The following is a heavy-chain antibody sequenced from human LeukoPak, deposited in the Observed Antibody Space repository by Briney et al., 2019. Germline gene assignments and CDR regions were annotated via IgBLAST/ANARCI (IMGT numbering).Heavy chain of an antibody. CDR2: MNPNSGNT. V-gene: IGHV1-8*01. J-gene: IGHJ4*02. CDR3: ARGRDYYDSSGYQGGPFDFDY. D-gene: IGHD3-22*01. CDR1: GYTFTSYD. Sequence: ASVKVSCKASGYTFTSYDINWVRQATGQGLEWMGWMNPNSGNTGYAQKLQGRVTMTRNTSISTAYMELSSLRSEDTAVYYCARGRDYYDSSGYQGGPFDFDYWGQGTLVTVSS.